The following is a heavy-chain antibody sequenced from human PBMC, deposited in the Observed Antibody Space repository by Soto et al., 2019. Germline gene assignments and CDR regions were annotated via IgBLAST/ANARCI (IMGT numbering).Heavy chain of an antibody. V-gene: IGHV3-30*03. D-gene: IGHD6-13*01. J-gene: IGHJ3*01. CDR3: XXDXAAXGTXXXGYDV. Sequence: QVQLVESGGGVVQPGRSLRLSCVASGFRFNEYGVHXXXXXXXXXXXXXAVISYDGSYKLYADSVKGRFTISRDNSNXXXXXXXXXLXXXXXXXXXXXXDXAAXGTXXXGYDVWGQGTTVTVSS. CDR1: GFRFNEYG. CDR2: ISYDGSYK.